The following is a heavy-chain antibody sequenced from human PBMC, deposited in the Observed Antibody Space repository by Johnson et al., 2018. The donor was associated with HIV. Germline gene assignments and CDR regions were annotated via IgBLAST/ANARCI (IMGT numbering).Heavy chain of an antibody. Sequence: EMQLVESGGGVVQPGRSLRLSCAASGFTVSSNYMSWVRQAPGKGLEWVSVIYSGGNTYYADSVKGRFTISRDNSKNTLYLQMTSLRAEDTAVYYCARDFKHTYYYDRVVVLGRSEAFDIWGQGTMVTVSS. J-gene: IGHJ3*02. CDR3: ARDFKHTYYYDRVVVLGRSEAFDI. D-gene: IGHD3-22*01. CDR1: GFTVSSNY. V-gene: IGHV3-66*01. CDR2: IYSGGNT.